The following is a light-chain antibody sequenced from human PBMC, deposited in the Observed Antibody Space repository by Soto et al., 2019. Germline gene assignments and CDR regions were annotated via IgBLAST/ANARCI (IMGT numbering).Light chain of an antibody. Sequence: QSALTQPASVSGSPGQSITISCTGTSSDVGGYNYVSWYQQHPGKAPKLMIYEVTNRPSGVSNRFSGSKSDNTASLTISGLRAEDEADYYCSSYTSSSPVVFGGGTKLTVL. CDR1: SSDVGGYNY. CDR2: EVT. CDR3: SSYTSSSPVV. J-gene: IGLJ2*01. V-gene: IGLV2-14*01.